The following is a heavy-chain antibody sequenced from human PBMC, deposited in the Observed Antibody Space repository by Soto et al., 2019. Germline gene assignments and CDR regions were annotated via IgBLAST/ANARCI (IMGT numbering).Heavy chain of an antibody. CDR2: ISYDGSNK. CDR3: VKQQLVLIFGDY. Sequence: QVQLVESGGGVVQPGRSLRLSCAASGFTFSSYGMHWVRQAPGKGLEWVAVISYDGSNKYYADSVKGRFTISRDNSKNTLYIQMISLRAEDTAVYYCVKQQLVLIFGDYWGQGTLVTVSS. V-gene: IGHV3-30*03. J-gene: IGHJ4*02. D-gene: IGHD6-13*01. CDR1: GFTFSSYG.